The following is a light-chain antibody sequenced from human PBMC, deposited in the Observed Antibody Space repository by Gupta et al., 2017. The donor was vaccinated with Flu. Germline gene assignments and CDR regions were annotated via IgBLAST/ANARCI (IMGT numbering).Light chain of an antibody. Sequence: EIVLTQSPGTLSLSPGERATPSCRASQSVSSSYLAWYQQKPGQAPRLLIYGASSRATGIPDRCSGSGSGTDFTLTISRLEPEDFAVYYCQQYGSSPRTFGQGTKVEIK. CDR1: QSVSSSY. CDR3: QQYGSSPRT. CDR2: GAS. V-gene: IGKV3-20*01. J-gene: IGKJ1*01.